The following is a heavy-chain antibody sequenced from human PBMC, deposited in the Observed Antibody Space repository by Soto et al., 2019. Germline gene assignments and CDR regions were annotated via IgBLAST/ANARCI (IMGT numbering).Heavy chain of an antibody. D-gene: IGHD4-17*01. CDR2: IKSKTDGGTT. Sequence: GGSLRLSCAASGFTFSNAWMNWVRQAPGKGLEWVGRIKSKTDGGTTDYAAPVKGRFTISRDDSKNTLYLQMNSLKTEDTAVYYCTTSRGDYVLSAVFDYWGQGTLVTVS. V-gene: IGHV3-15*07. CDR1: GFTFSNAW. CDR3: TTSRGDYVLSAVFDY. J-gene: IGHJ4*02.